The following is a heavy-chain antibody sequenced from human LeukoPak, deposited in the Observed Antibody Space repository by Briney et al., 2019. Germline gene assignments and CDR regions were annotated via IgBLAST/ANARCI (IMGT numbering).Heavy chain of an antibody. V-gene: IGHV3-11*04. CDR3: ARPPGDY. CDR1: GFIFSDTY. Sequence: GGSLRLSCVSSGFIFSDTYMSWIRQVPGKGLEWISYISSSGNVIYFVDSLKGRFTISRDNAKSLLFLQMNSLRAEDTAVYYCARPPGDYWGQGTLVTVSS. CDR2: ISSSGNVI. J-gene: IGHJ4*02.